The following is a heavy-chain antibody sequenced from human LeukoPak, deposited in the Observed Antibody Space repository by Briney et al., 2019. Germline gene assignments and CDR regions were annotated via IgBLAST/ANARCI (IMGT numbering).Heavy chain of an antibody. D-gene: IGHD6-19*01. CDR1: RFTFCSYG. V-gene: IGHV3-33*06. J-gene: IGHJ4*02. CDR2: IWHDGSNK. Sequence: GGSLRLSCAASRFTFCSYGMHRDGPAPGKGREWVAVIWHDGSNKYYEDSVKGRFTISRDNSKKTLFLQMNSLRAEDTAVYFCPKDFGNGMTVAGSIDYWGQGNLVTVSS. CDR3: PKDFGNGMTVAGSIDY.